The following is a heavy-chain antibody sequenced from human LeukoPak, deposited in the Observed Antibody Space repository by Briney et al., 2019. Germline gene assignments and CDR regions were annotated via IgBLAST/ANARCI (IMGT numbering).Heavy chain of an antibody. CDR1: GGSISSYY. CDR2: IYYSGST. J-gene: IGHJ4*02. CDR3: ARRRIAATDY. Sequence: KPSETLSLTCTVSGGSISSYYWSWIRQPPGKGLEWIGYIYYSGSTNYNPSLKSRVTISVDTSKNQFSLKLSSVTAADTAIYYCARRRIAATDYWGQGTLVTVSS. V-gene: IGHV4-59*08. D-gene: IGHD6-13*01.